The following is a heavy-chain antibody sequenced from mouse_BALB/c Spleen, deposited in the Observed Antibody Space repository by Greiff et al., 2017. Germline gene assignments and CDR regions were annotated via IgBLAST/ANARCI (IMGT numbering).Heavy chain of an antibody. V-gene: IGHV3-2*02. CDR3: ARSITTVVATDFDY. CDR1: GYSITSDYA. CDR2: ISYSGST. Sequence: EVQLVESGPGLVKPSQSLSLTCTVTGYSITSDYAWNWIRQFPGNKLEWMGYISYSGSTSYNPSLKSRISITRDTSKNQFFLQLNSVTTEDTATYYCARSITTVVATDFDYWGQGTTLTVSS. D-gene: IGHD1-1*01. J-gene: IGHJ2*01.